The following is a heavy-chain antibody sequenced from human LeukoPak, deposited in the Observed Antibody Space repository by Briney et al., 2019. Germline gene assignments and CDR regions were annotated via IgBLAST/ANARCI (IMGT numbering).Heavy chain of an antibody. V-gene: IGHV4-34*01. D-gene: IGHD2-15*01. CDR3: ARHRAPFVVVVVAATKAGPFDY. Sequence: PSETLSLTCAVYGGSFSGYYWSWIRQPPGKGLEWIGEINHSGSTNYNPSLKSRVTISVDTSKNQFSLKLSSVTAADTAVYYCARHRAPFVVVVVAATKAGPFDYWGQGTLVTVSS. CDR1: GGSFSGYY. CDR2: INHSGST. J-gene: IGHJ4*02.